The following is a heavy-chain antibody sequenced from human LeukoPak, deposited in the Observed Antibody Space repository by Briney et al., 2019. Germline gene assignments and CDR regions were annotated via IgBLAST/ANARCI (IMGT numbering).Heavy chain of an antibody. J-gene: IGHJ3*02. D-gene: IGHD5/OR15-5a*01. CDR3: ARSNDAFDI. CDR2: IYSGGST. CDR1: GFTVSSNY. Sequence: GGSLRLSCAASGFTVSSNYMNWVRQAPGKGLEWVSIIYSGGSTFYADSVKGRFTISRDNSKNTLFLQMNSLRAEDTAVYYCARSNDAFDIWGQGTMATVSS. V-gene: IGHV3-53*01.